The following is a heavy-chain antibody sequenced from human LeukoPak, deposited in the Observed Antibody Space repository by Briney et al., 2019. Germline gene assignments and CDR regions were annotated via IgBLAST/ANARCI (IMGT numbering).Heavy chain of an antibody. Sequence: GGSLRLSCAAAGFTFSSYGMHWGRQAPGKGLEWVGFIRYDGTTKYYADSVKGRFTISRDNSKNTGYLQMNSLRPEDTAVYYCAKDLTYAQEYWGQGTLVTVSS. V-gene: IGHV3-30*02. CDR1: GFTFSSYG. CDR3: AKDLTYAQEY. CDR2: IRYDGTTK. D-gene: IGHD2-2*01. J-gene: IGHJ4*02.